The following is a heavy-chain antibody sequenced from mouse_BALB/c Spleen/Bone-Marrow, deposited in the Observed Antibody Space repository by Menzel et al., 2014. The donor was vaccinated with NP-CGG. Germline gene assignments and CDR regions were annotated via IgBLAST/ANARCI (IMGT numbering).Heavy chain of an antibody. J-gene: IGHJ4*01. Sequence: VQLQQSGAELAKPGASVKMSCKASGYTFTRYWIHWVKPGPGQGLEWIGYINPSTGYTEYNQKFKDKATLTADKSSGTAYMQRSSLTSEDSAVYYCARGDYYGKGGAMDYWGQGTSVTVSS. CDR3: ARGDYYGKGGAMDY. D-gene: IGHD1-1*01. CDR2: INPSTGYT. CDR1: GYTFTRYW. V-gene: IGHV1-7*01.